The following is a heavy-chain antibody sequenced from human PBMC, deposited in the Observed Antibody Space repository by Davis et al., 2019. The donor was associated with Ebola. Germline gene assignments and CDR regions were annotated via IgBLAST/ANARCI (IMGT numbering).Heavy chain of an antibody. D-gene: IGHD1-14*01. Sequence: GESLKISCAASGLTFSSYWMSWVRQAPEKGLEWVARINQDGSEKKYVDSVKGRLTISRDNAKNSLYLQMNSLRADDTAVYYCARSFSGYFDLWGRGTLVTVSS. CDR3: ARSFSGYFDL. CDR1: GLTFSSYW. J-gene: IGHJ2*01. CDR2: INQDGSEK. V-gene: IGHV3-7*03.